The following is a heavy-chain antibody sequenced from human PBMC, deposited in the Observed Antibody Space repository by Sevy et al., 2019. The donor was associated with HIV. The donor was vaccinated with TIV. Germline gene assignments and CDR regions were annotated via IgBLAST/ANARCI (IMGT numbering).Heavy chain of an antibody. CDR1: GFTFSSYG. J-gene: IGHJ6*02. Sequence: GGSLRLSCAASGFTFSSYGMHWVRQAPGKGLEWVAVISYDGSNKYYADSVKGRFTISRDNSKNTLSLQVNSLRTKDTAVYYCAKDQGRYSYGLPGYYYHGMDVWGQGTTVTVSS. V-gene: IGHV3-30*18. CDR2: ISYDGSNK. D-gene: IGHD5-18*01. CDR3: AKDQGRYSYGLPGYYYHGMDV.